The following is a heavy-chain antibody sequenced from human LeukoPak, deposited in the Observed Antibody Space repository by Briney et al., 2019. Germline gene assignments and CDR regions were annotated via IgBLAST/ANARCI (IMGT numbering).Heavy chain of an antibody. CDR1: GGSVSSGSYY. V-gene: IGHV4-61*01. D-gene: IGHD4-23*01. CDR3: ARDMGAPDYGSYSVDY. J-gene: IGHJ4*02. Sequence: PLETLSLTCTVSGGSVSSGSYYWSWIRQPPGRGLEWIAYIHYSGSAAYNPSLKSRVTISRDMSTNQLSLKMTSVTAADTAVYFCARDMGAPDYGSYSVDYWGQGTLVTVSS. CDR2: IHYSGSA.